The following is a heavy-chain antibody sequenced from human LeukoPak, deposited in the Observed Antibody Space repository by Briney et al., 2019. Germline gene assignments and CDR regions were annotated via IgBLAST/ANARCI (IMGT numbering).Heavy chain of an antibody. V-gene: IGHV4-59*01. CDR2: IYYSGST. CDR1: GGSISSYY. CDR3: ARIEMATISVDY. Sequence: SETLSLTCTVSGGSISSYYWSWIRQPPGKGLEWIGYIYYSGSTNYNPSLKSRVTISVDTSKNQFSLKLSSVTAADTAVYYCARIEMATISVDYWGQGTLVTVSS. J-gene: IGHJ4*02. D-gene: IGHD5-24*01.